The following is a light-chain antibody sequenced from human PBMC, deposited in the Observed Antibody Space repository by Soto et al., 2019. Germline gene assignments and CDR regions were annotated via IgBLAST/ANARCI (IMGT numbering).Light chain of an antibody. CDR1: QNISSY. V-gene: IGKV1-39*01. CDR2: AAS. Sequence: DIQMTQSPSSLSASVGDRVTITCRASQNISSYLNWYQQKPGKAPKLLIYAASSLQSGVPSRFSGSGSGTDFTLTISSLQPEDFATYYCQQSYSTPWTFGQGTKVDTK. J-gene: IGKJ1*01. CDR3: QQSYSTPWT.